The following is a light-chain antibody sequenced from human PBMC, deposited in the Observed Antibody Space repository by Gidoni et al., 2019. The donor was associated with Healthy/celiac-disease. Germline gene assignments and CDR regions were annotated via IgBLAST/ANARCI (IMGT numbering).Light chain of an antibody. V-gene: IGKV1-39*01. CDR2: AAS. CDR1: QSISSY. Sequence: DIQMTQSPASLSASVGDRVTITCRASQSISSYLNWYQQKPGKAPKLLIYAASSLQSGVPSRFSGSGSGTDFTLTISSLQPEDFATYYCQQSCRTPALTFGGGTKVEIK. J-gene: IGKJ4*01. CDR3: QQSCRTPALT.